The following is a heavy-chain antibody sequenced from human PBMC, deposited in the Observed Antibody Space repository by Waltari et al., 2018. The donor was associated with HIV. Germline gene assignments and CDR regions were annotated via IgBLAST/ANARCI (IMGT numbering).Heavy chain of an antibody. CDR2: IDWDDDK. CDR3: ARTHDYESSGYAFDI. CDR1: GFSLTTSGMC. Sequence: QVTLRESGPALVTPTQTLTLTCSFSGFSLTTSGMCVSWIRQPPGKALEWLALIDWDDDKYYSTSLKTRLTISKDTSRNQVVLTMTNVDPVDTATYYCARTHDYESSGYAFDIWGQGTMVAVSS. J-gene: IGHJ3*02. D-gene: IGHD3-22*01. V-gene: IGHV2-70*01.